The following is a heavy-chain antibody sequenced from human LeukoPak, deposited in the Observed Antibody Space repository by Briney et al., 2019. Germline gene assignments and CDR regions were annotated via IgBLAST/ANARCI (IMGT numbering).Heavy chain of an antibody. D-gene: IGHD6-19*01. V-gene: IGHV3-74*03. J-gene: IGHJ6*02. CDR2: INSGGTNS. CDR1: GFTFSTYW. CDR3: VRDTVWLGTDYGMDV. Sequence: GGSLRLSCTASGFTFSTYWMHWVRQPPGKGLVWVAHINSGGTNSAYADSVKGRFTVSRDNAKNTLYLEMNSLRAEDMAVYFCVRDTVWLGTDYGMDVWGQGTLVTVSS.